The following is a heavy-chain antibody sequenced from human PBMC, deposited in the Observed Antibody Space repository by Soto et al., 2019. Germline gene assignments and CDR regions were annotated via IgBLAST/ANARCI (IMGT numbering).Heavy chain of an antibody. CDR1: GLTFSSFG. J-gene: IGHJ4*02. CDR3: ARDGSHGDFDY. D-gene: IGHD3-10*01. CDR2: ISSGIITI. V-gene: IGHV3-48*01. Sequence: EVQLVESGGGLVQPGGSLRLSCAISGLTFSSFGMNWVRQAPGKGLEWISYISSGIITIYYADSVKGRFTISRDNAKNSLYLQMNSLRAEDTAGYYCARDGSHGDFDYWGQGTLVTVSS.